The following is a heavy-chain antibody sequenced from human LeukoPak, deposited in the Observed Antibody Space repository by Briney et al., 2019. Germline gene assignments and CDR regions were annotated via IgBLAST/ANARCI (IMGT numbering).Heavy chain of an antibody. D-gene: IGHD2-15*01. V-gene: IGHV1-2*02. CDR1: GYTFTGYY. Sequence: ASVKVSCKASGYTFTGYYMHWVRQAPGQGPEWMGWINPNSGGTNYAQKFQGRVTMTRDTSISTAYMELSRLRSDDTAVYYCARGLQSGGSCYCWFDPWGQGTLVTVSS. CDR3: ARGLQSGGSCYCWFDP. J-gene: IGHJ5*02. CDR2: INPNSGGT.